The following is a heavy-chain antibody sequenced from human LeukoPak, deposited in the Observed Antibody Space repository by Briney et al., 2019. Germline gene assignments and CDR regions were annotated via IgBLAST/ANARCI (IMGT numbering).Heavy chain of an antibody. CDR1: GGTFSSYA. CDR2: IIPIFGTA. Sequence: SVKVSCKASGGTFSSYAISWVRQAPGQGLEWMGGIIPIFGTANYAQKFQGRVTITADKSTSTAYMELSSLRSEDTAVYYCVRDSQRDGYNLYYYYMGVWGKGTTVTISS. J-gene: IGHJ6*03. D-gene: IGHD5-24*01. V-gene: IGHV1-69*06. CDR3: VRDSQRDGYNLYYYYMGV.